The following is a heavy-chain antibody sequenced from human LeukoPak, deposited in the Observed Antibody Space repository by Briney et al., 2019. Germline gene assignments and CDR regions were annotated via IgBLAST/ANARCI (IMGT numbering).Heavy chain of an antibody. V-gene: IGHV3-48*03. CDR2: ISSSGSTI. J-gene: IGHJ3*02. CDR1: GFTFSSYE. CDR3: ARDSRGQYSSDRSAYFVFDI. D-gene: IGHD3-22*01. Sequence: GGSLRLSCAACGFTFSSYEMNWVRQAPGKGLEWISYISSSGSTIDSADSVKGRFTISRDNAKNSLDLQMNSLRAEDTAVYYCARDSRGQYSSDRSAYFVFDIWGQGTMVTVSS.